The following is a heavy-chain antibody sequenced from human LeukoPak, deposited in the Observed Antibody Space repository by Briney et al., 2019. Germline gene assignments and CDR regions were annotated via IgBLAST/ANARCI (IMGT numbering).Heavy chain of an antibody. J-gene: IGHJ4*02. CDR2: INHSGST. D-gene: IGHD3-22*01. CDR3: ARHRRGGYYYLDY. V-gene: IGHV4-39*01. CDR1: GGSISSGGYS. Sequence: PSETLSLTCTVSGGSISSGGYSWSWIRQPPGKGLEWIGEINHSGSTNYNPSLKSRVTISVDTSKNQFSLKLSSVTAADTAVYYCARHRRGGYYYLDYWGQGTLVTVSS.